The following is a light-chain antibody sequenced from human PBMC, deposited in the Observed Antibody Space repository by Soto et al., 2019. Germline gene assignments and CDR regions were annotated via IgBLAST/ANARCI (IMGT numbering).Light chain of an antibody. J-gene: IGLJ2*01. Sequence: QSVLTQPASVSGSPGQSITISCTGTTSDVGGYNYVSWYQQHPGKAPKLMIYDVSNRPSGVSNRFSGSKSGNTASLTISGLQADDEADFYCSSYASSSTVVFGGGTKLTLL. V-gene: IGLV2-14*03. CDR3: SSYASSSTVV. CDR1: TSDVGGYNY. CDR2: DVS.